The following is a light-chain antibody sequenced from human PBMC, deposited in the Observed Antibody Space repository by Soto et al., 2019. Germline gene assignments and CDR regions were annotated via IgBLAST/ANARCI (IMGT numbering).Light chain of an antibody. CDR1: QSLSGW. V-gene: IGKV1-5*01. CDR2: DTS. Sequence: VPITLSSSGLCASVGERFTITCRASQSLSGWLAWYQQKPGKAPNLLIYDTSSLKSGVPSRFSGSGSGTEFTLKISSLQPEDFATYYCQHLVTYPINFGQVTRLEI. J-gene: IGKJ5*01. CDR3: QHLVTYPIN.